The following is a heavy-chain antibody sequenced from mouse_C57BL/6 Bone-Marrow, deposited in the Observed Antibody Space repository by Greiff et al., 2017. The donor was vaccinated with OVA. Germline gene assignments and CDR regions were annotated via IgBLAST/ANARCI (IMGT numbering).Heavy chain of an antibody. J-gene: IGHJ2*01. Sequence: EVMLVESGGDLVKPGGSLKLSCAASGFTFSSYGMSWVRQTPDKRLEWVATISSGGSYTYYPDSVTGRFTISRDNAKNTLYLQMSSLKSEDTAMYYCASLYYYGSSYYFDYWGQGTTLTVSS. CDR1: GFTFSSYG. V-gene: IGHV5-6*01. D-gene: IGHD1-1*01. CDR2: ISSGGSYT. CDR3: ASLYYYGSSYYFDY.